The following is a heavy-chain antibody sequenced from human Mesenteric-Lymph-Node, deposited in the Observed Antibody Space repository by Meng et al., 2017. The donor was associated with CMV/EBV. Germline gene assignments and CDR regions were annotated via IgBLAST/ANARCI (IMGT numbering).Heavy chain of an antibody. V-gene: IGHV4-34*01. J-gene: IGHJ4*02. Sequence: QVHLREWGAGLLKPSGAPSLTCAVYGGSFSGYYWSWIRQPPGKGLEWIGEINHSGSTNYNPSLKSRVTISVDTSKNQFSLKLSSVTAADTAVYYCARHQRWLKSEGGFNYWGQGTLVTVSS. CDR1: GGSFSGYY. CDR2: INHSGST. D-gene: IGHD4-23*01. CDR3: ARHQRWLKSEGGFNY.